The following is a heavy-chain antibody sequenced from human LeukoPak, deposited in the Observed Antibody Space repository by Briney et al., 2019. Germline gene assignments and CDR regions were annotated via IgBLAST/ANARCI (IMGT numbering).Heavy chain of an antibody. CDR3: ARGVGATISYYHYYIDV. J-gene: IGHJ6*03. Sequence: ASVKVSCKTSGYVFINYYIHWVRLAPGQGLQWMGWINPKSGATNYAQSFQGRVALTTDTSISTAFMELSSLRSEDTAVYYCARGVGATISYYHYYIDVWGKGTTVTVSS. D-gene: IGHD1-26*01. CDR1: GYVFINYY. CDR2: INPKSGAT. V-gene: IGHV1-2*02.